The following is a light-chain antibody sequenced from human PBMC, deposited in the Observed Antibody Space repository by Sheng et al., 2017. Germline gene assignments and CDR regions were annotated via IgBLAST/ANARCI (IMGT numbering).Light chain of an antibody. CDR3: SSWHVSLTAFWV. V-gene: IGLV1-44*01. Sequence: QSVLSQPPSVSGTPGQRVTISCSGNSSNIGSNSVNWYQQFPGTAPKLLIHSNHQRPSGVPDRFSASKSCTSASLAISGLRFEDEADYYCSSWHVSLTAFWVFGGGTKLTVL. J-gene: IGLJ3*02. CDR2: SNH. CDR1: SSNIGSNS.